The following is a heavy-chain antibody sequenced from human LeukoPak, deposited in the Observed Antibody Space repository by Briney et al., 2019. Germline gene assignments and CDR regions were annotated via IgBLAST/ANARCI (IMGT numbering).Heavy chain of an antibody. CDR2: IYYSGST. Sequence: KSSETLSLTCTVSGGSISSYYWSWIRQPPGKGLEWIGYIYYSGSTNHNPSLKSRVTISVDTSKNQFSLKLSSVTAADTAVYYCARLWFGEKDYWGQGTLVTVSS. CDR1: GGSISSYY. D-gene: IGHD3-10*01. J-gene: IGHJ4*02. CDR3: ARLWFGEKDY. V-gene: IGHV4-59*08.